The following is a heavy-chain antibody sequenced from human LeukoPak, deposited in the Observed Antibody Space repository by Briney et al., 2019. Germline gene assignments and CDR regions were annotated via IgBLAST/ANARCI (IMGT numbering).Heavy chain of an antibody. V-gene: IGHV1-18*04. D-gene: IGHD6-19*01. J-gene: IGHJ4*02. CDR2: VSCFNGDT. CDR3: TRDPTNTSGRFAYHDY. CDR1: GYTFNHHG. Sequence: ASVKVSCKASGYTFNHHGISWVRQAPGQGLEWMGWVSCFNGDTHYAQKFQGRVTMTRDTSTNTAYIELRNLRSDDTALYYCTRDPTNTSGRFAYHDYWGQGTLVTVSS.